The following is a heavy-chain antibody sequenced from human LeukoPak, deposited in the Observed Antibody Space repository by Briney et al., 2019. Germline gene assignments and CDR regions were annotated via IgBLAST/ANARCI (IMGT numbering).Heavy chain of an antibody. J-gene: IGHJ3*02. CDR1: GGSFSGYY. CDR3: ARVGWVTDDAFDI. CDR2: INHSGST. Sequence: SETLYLTCAVYGGSFSGYYWSWIRQPPGKGLEWIGEINHSGSTNYNPSIKSRVTISVDTSKNQFSLKRSSVTAADTAVYYCARVGWVTDDAFDIWGQGTMVTVSS. V-gene: IGHV4-34*01. D-gene: IGHD4-23*01.